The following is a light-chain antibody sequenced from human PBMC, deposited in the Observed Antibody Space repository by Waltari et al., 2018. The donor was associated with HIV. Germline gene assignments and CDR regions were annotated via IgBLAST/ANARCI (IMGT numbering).Light chain of an antibody. CDR2: RAS. CDR3: QQYNNFPRT. CDR1: QRSSSN. Sequence: EIVMTQSPATLSVSPGESVTLSCRASQRSSSNLVRYQQKPGQAPRPLIYRASSRATGIPARFSGSGSGTEFTLTISSLQSEDFALYYCQQYNNFPRTFGGGTKVEIK. J-gene: IGKJ4*01. V-gene: IGKV3-15*01.